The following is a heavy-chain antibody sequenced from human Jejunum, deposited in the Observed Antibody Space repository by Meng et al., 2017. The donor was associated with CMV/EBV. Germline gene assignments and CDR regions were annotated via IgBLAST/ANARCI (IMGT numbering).Heavy chain of an antibody. J-gene: IGHJ4*02. CDR2: IHDTGST. D-gene: IGHD3-3*01. Sequence: LQESGQGLVNPSPTLSLTCAVVGGSIGSGDYYWSWIRQPPGKGLEWIGYIHDTGSTSHNPSLKSRVDISLGTTKNQFSLTLNSVTAEDTAVYFCARGSIFVSFDSWGQGTLVTVSS. CDR3: ARGSIFVSFDS. V-gene: IGHV4-30-4*08. CDR1: GGSIGSGDYY.